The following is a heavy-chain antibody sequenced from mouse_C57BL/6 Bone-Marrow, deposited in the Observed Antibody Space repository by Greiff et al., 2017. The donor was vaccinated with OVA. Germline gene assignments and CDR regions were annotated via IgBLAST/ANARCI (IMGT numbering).Heavy chain of an antibody. CDR2: ISSGGSYT. Sequence: EVKVVESGGDLVKPGGSLKLSCAASGFTFSSYGMSWVRQTPDKRLEWVATISSGGSYTYYPDSVKGRFTISRDNAKITLYLQMSSLKSEDTAMYYCARGELGRWYFDVWGTGTTVTVSS. D-gene: IGHD4-1*01. CDR3: ARGELGRWYFDV. CDR1: GFTFSSYG. J-gene: IGHJ1*03. V-gene: IGHV5-6*01.